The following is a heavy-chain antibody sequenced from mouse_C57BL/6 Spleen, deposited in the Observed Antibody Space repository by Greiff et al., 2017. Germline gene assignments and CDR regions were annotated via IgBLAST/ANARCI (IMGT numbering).Heavy chain of an antibody. V-gene: IGHV1-72*01. Sequence: QVQLQQPGAELVKPGASVKLSCKASGYTFTSYWMHWVQQRPGRGLEWIGRIDPNSGGTKYNEKFKSRATLTGDKPTSTAYMQLSSLTSEDSAVYYCARAYYYGSSYVFDYWGQGTTLTVSS. D-gene: IGHD1-1*01. CDR3: ARAYYYGSSYVFDY. CDR2: IDPNSGGT. J-gene: IGHJ2*01. CDR1: GYTFTSYW.